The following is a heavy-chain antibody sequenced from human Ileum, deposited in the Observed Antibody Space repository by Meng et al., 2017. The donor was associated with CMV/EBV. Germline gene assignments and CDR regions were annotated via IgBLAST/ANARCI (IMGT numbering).Heavy chain of an antibody. Sequence: SETLSLTCTVSNGSISSGDYSWSWIRRPPGKGLEWIGFIYYSGSTYYNPSLKSRVTISVDTSKNQFSLKLTSVTAADTAVYYCARVRDLFRYFDYWGQGTLVTVSS. J-gene: IGHJ4*02. CDR1: NGSISSGDYS. V-gene: IGHV4-30-4*08. CDR3: ARVRDLFRYFDY. CDR2: IYYSGST.